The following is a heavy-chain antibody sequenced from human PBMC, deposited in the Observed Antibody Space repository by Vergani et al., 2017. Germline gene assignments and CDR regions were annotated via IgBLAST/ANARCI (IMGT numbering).Heavy chain of an antibody. V-gene: IGHV4-61*02. D-gene: IGHD6-6*01. CDR1: GGSISSGSYY. CDR2: IYTSGST. J-gene: IGHJ6*03. CDR3: ARGYSSSSNYYYYIDV. Sequence: QVQLQESGPGLVKPSQTLSLTCTVPGGSISSGSYYLSWIRHPAGKGLERIGRIYTSGSTNYNPSLKSRVTISVDTSKNHFFLKLSYVTAADTAVYYCARGYSSSSNYYYYIDVWGQGTTVTVSS.